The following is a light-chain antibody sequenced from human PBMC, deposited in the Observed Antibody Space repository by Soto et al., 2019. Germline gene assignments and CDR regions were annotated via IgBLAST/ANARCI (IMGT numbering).Light chain of an antibody. CDR3: AAWDDSLSVV. V-gene: IGLV1-47*02. CDR1: SSNIGGNY. CDR2: SNN. Sequence: QPVLTQPPSASGTPGQRVTISCSGSSSNIGGNYVYWYQQFPGAAPKLLIYSNNQRPSGVPDRFSGSKSGTSASLAISGLRSEDEADYYCAAWDDSLSVVFGGGTKLTVL. J-gene: IGLJ2*01.